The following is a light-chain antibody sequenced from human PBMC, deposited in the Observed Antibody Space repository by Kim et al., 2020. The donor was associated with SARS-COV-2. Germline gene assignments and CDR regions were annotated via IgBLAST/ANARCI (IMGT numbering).Light chain of an antibody. J-gene: IGLJ1*01. CDR2: RDN. CDR1: KFGAKY. Sequence: SVAPGQTASITCAGDKFGAKYVSWFQQKPGQAPVVVIFRDNRRPSGIPERFSGSNSGNTATLTISGAQPGDEADYYCQAWDSSIYVFGAGTKVTVL. V-gene: IGLV3-1*01. CDR3: QAWDSSIYV.